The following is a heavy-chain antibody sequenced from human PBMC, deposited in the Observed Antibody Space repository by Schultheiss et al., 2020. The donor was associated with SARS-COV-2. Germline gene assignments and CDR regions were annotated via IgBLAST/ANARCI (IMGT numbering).Heavy chain of an antibody. CDR3: ARSSTSYYDSSGYYYV. CDR1: GGSISSYY. Sequence: SETLSLTCTVSGGSISSYYWSWIRQPPGKGLEWIGYIYHSGSTYYNPSLKSRVTISVDRSKNQFSLKLSSVTAADTAVYYCARSSTSYYDSSGYYYVWGQGTLVTVSS. J-gene: IGHJ4*02. V-gene: IGHV4-59*04. D-gene: IGHD3-22*01. CDR2: IYHSGST.